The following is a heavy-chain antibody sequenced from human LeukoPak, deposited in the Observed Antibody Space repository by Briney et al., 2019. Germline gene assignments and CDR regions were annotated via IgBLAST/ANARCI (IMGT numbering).Heavy chain of an antibody. D-gene: IGHD2-15*01. CDR2: INPSGGST. Sequence: ASVKVSCKASGYTFTSYYIHWVRQAPGQGLEWMGMINPSGGSTAYAQKFQGRVTLTRDMSTSTVNMELSSLRSEDTAVYYCARGGSRSSSPRDAFHIWGQGTMVTVSS. J-gene: IGHJ3*02. CDR1: GYTFTSYY. CDR3: ARGGSRSSSPRDAFHI. V-gene: IGHV1-46*01.